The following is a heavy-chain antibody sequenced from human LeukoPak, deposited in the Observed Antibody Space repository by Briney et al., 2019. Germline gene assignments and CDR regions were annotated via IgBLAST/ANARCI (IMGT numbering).Heavy chain of an antibody. V-gene: IGHV1-69*05. Sequence: GASVTVSCKASGGTFSSYAISWVRQAPGQGLEWRGGIIPIFGTANYAQKFQGRVTITTDESTSTAYMELRSLRSEDTAVYYCASNGGYCSSTSCSSYYYYYMDVWGKGTTVTVSS. D-gene: IGHD2-2*01. J-gene: IGHJ6*03. CDR3: ASNGGYCSSTSCSSYYYYYMDV. CDR2: IIPIFGTA. CDR1: GGTFSSYA.